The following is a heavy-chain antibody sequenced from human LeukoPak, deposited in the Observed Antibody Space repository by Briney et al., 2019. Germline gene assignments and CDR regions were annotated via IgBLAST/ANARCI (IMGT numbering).Heavy chain of an antibody. CDR2: IYYSGST. J-gene: IGHJ6*02. Sequence: SQTLSLTCTVSGGSISSGDYYWSWIRQPPGKGLEWIGYIYYSGSTYYNPSLKSRVTISVDTSKNQFSLKLSSVTAADTAVYYCASRANAAENGMDVWGQGTTVTVSS. D-gene: IGHD6-13*01. CDR3: ASRANAAENGMDV. CDR1: GGSISSGDYY. V-gene: IGHV4-30-4*01.